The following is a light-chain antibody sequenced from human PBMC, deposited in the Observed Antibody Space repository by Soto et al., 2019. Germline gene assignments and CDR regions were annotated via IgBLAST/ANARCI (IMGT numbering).Light chain of an antibody. CDR2: GAS. CDR3: QHYNNWPLT. CDR1: QSVSSN. V-gene: IGKV3-15*01. J-gene: IGKJ4*01. Sequence: EIVMTQSPATLSVSPGERVTLSCRASQSVSSNLAWYQKKPGQAPRLLIYGASTRATGIPAMFSGSGSGTEFTLTISSLQSEYFAFYYCQHYNNWPLTFGRGTKVEIK.